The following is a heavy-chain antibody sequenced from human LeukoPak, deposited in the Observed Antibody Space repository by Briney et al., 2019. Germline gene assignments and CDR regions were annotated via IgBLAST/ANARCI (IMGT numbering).Heavy chain of an antibody. Sequence: SETLSLTCSVSGGSISSYYWSWIRQPPGKQLEWIGYIYYSGSTNYNPSLKSRVTISVDTSKNQFSLKLSSVTAADTAVYYCARETINSSHDYWGQGTLVTVSS. J-gene: IGHJ4*02. V-gene: IGHV4-59*01. CDR3: ARETINSSHDY. CDR2: IYYSGST. D-gene: IGHD6-13*01. CDR1: GGSISSYY.